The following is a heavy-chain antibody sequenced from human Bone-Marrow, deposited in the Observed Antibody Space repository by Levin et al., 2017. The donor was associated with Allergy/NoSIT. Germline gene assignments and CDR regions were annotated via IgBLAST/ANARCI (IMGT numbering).Heavy chain of an antibody. CDR2: INEDGSDK. D-gene: IGHD1/OR15-1a*01. CDR3: AKQVSREGY. J-gene: IGHJ4*02. Sequence: QAGGSLRLSCVVSGLTFSDYWMTWARQVSGKGLEWVASINEDGSDKYYVDSVKGRFTISRDNAKNSLYLQMNNLRAEDTAVYYCAKQVSREGYWGQGTLVTVSS. CDR1: GLTFSDYW. V-gene: IGHV3-7*01.